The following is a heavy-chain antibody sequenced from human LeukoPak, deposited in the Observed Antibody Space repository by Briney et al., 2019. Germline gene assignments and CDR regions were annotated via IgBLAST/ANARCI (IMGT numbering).Heavy chain of an antibody. CDR1: GGSISSYY. CDR3: ARAGKETRAATRYYYYYYMDV. J-gene: IGHJ6*03. Sequence: SETLSLTCTVSGGSISSYYWSWIRQPPGKGLEWIGYIYYSGSTNYNPSLKSRVTISVDTSKNQFSLKLSSVTAADTAVYYCARAGKETRAATRYYYYYYMDVWGKGTTVTVSS. D-gene: IGHD2-15*01. V-gene: IGHV4-59*13. CDR2: IYYSGST.